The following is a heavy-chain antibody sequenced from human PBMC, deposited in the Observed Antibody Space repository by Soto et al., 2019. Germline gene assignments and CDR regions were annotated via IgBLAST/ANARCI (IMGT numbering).Heavy chain of an antibody. CDR3: AKDLYCPRSS. D-gene: IGHD3-10*01. Sequence: QVQLVESGGGVVQPGRSLRLSCEASGFTFSSDGMHWVRQAPGKGMEWLAVISNDGVNNYYADSVKGRFTISRDNCKNTLYVLLNSLRVEHTAIYYCAKDLYCPRSSWGQGTLVNVCS. CDR1: GFTFSSDG. J-gene: IGHJ5*02. V-gene: IGHV3-30*18. CDR2: ISNDGVNN.